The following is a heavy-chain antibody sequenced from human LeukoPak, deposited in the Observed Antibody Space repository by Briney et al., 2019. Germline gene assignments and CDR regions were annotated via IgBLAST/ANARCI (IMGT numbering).Heavy chain of an antibody. CDR1: GFTFNSNT. CDR2: INAAGNTE. V-gene: IGHV3-48*04. CDR3: ARYTQF. D-gene: IGHD5-24*01. Sequence: GGSLRLSCAASGFTFNSNTMIWVRQAPGKGLEWVANINAAGNTEYYADSVKGRFTISRDNAKNSLYLEMNSLRAADTAVYYCARYTQFWGLGTLVTVSS. J-gene: IGHJ4*02.